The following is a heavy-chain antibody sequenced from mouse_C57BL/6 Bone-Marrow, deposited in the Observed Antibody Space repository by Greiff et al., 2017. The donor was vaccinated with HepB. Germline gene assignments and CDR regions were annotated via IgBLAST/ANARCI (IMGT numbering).Heavy chain of an antibody. CDR1: GFTFSDYY. CDR2: INYDGSST. J-gene: IGHJ4*01. Sequence: EVQLVESEGGLVQPGSSMKLSCTASGFTFSDYYMAWVRQVPEKGLEWVANINYDGSSTYYLDSLKSRFIISRDNAKNILYLQMSSLKSEDTATYYCARVGRSYAMDYWGQGTSVTVSS. CDR3: ARVGRSYAMDY. V-gene: IGHV5-16*01. D-gene: IGHD4-1*01.